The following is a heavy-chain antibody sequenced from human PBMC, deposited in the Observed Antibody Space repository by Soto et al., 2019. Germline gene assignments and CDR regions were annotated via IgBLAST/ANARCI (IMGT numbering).Heavy chain of an antibody. CDR2: ISYDGSNK. CDR1: GFTFSSYG. Sequence: QVQLVESGGGVVQPGRSLRLSCAASGFTFSSYGMHWVRQAPGKGLEWVAVISYDGSNKYYADSVKGRFTISRDNSKNTLYLQMNSLRAEDTAVYYCASRVSSLSLDYWGQGTLVTVSS. J-gene: IGHJ4*02. D-gene: IGHD6-13*01. V-gene: IGHV3-30*03. CDR3: ASRVSSLSLDY.